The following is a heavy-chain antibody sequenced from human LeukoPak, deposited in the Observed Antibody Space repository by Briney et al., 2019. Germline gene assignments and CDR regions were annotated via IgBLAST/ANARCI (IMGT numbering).Heavy chain of an antibody. V-gene: IGHV4-59*01. CDR2: IYYSGST. CDR1: GGSISSYY. D-gene: IGHD2-15*01. J-gene: IGHJ6*02. Sequence: SETLSLTCTVSGGSISSYYWSWLRQPPGKGLEWIGYIYYSGSTNYNPSLKSRVTISVDTSKNQFSLKLSSVTAADTAVYYCARAAPWYYYGMDVWGQGTTATVSS. CDR3: ARAAPWYYYGMDV.